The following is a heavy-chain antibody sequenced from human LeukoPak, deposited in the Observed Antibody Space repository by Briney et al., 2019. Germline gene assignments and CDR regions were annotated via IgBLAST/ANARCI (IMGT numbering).Heavy chain of an antibody. J-gene: IGHJ4*02. CDR2: INPNSGGT. CDR3: ATCDTAMVSRSLVYAY. V-gene: IGHV1-2*02. D-gene: IGHD5-18*01. CDR1: GYTFTGYY. Sequence: GASVKVSCKASGYTFTGYYMHWVRQAPGQGLEWMGWINPNSGGTNYAQKFQGRVTMTRDTSISTAYMELSRLRSDDTAVYYCATCDTAMVSRSLVYAYWGQGTLVTVSS.